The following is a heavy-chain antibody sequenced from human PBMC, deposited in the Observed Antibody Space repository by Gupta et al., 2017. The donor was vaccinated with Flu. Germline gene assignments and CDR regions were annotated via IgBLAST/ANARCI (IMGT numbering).Heavy chain of an antibody. Sequence: VLLVESGGEVVQPGRPLRLSCPVSGFTWRSYGVHWVRRAPAKGLEWGAAISYDGSVSFYADSVKGRLTVSRDNSKSTLFLQMNSLRVEDTAVYYCAKDRGGERSSAPRQFYGLNVWGRGAMVTVS. J-gene: IGHJ6*02. D-gene: IGHD2-15*01. CDR1: GFTWRSYG. CDR2: ISYDGSVS. V-gene: IGHV3-30*18. CDR3: AKDRGGERSSAPRQFYGLNV.